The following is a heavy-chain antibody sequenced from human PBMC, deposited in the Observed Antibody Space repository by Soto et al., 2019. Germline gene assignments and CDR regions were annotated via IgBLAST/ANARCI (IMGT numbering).Heavy chain of an antibody. J-gene: IGHJ4*02. CDR3: AKDDGELWGFYYFEY. CDR2: ISHDGSSK. V-gene: IGHV3-30*18. Sequence: WLSLRLPCGAAGVTFSRYGRHWVRQVTGKGLEWVAVISHDGSSKYYADSVKGRFTLSRDNSKNTLYLQMNSLRPEDTSVFYCAKDDGELWGFYYFEYWGQGTAVTVSS. D-gene: IGHD2-21*01. CDR1: GVTFSRYG.